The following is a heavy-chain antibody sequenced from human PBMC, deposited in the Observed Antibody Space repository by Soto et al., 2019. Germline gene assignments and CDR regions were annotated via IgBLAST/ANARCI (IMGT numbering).Heavy chain of an antibody. CDR2: IKSKTDGGTT. CDR1: GFNFSNAS. J-gene: IGHJ4*02. D-gene: IGHD6-19*01. CDR3: TTEGEAEAGNDY. Sequence: EVQLVESGGGLVKPGGSLRLSCAASGFNFSNASMNWVRQSPGKGLEWVGRIKSKTDGGTTDYAAPVKGRFTISRDSSKNTLYQQMNSLKTEDTAVYYCTTEGEAEAGNDYWGQGTLVTVSS. V-gene: IGHV3-15*07.